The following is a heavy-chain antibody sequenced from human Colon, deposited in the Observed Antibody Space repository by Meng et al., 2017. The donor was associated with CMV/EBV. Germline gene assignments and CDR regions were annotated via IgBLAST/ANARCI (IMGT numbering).Heavy chain of an antibody. CDR2: ISSSSSYI. J-gene: IGHJ6*02. V-gene: IGHV3-21*06. CDR3: ARDSRFSQVYYYYYGMDV. CDR1: GFTFSSYS. Sequence: GGSLRLSCAASGFTFSSYSMNWVRQAPGKGLEWVSSISSSSSYIYYADSVKGRFTISRDNAKNSLYLQMNSLRAEDTAVYYCARDSRFSQVYYYYYGMDVWGQGTTVTVSS.